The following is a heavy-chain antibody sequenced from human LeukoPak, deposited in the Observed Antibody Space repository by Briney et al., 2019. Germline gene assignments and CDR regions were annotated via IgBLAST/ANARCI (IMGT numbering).Heavy chain of an antibody. CDR2: ISSSSSYI. D-gene: IGHD5-18*01. J-gene: IGHJ6*02. CDR1: GFTFSNAW. Sequence: GGSLRLSCAGSGFTFSNAWMNWVRQAPGKGLEWVSSISSSSSYIYYADSVKGRFTISRDNAKNSLYLQMNSLRAEDTAVYYCARDPGYSYAVPLDYYGMDVWGQGTTVTVSS. CDR3: ARDPGYSYAVPLDYYGMDV. V-gene: IGHV3-21*01.